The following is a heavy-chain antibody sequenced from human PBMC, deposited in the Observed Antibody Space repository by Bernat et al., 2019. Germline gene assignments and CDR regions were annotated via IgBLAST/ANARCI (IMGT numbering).Heavy chain of an antibody. V-gene: IGHV3-48*03. D-gene: IGHD3-3*01. CDR1: GFTFSSYE. CDR3: ARGVRWDDFWSGDPYYFDY. CDR2: ISSSGSTI. Sequence: EVQLVESGGGLVQPGGSLRLSCAASGFTFSSYEMNWVRQAPGKGLEWVSYISSSGSTIYYADSVKGRFTISRDNAKNSLYLQMNSLRAEDTAVYYCARGVRWDDFWSGDPYYFDYWGQGTLVTVSS. J-gene: IGHJ4*02.